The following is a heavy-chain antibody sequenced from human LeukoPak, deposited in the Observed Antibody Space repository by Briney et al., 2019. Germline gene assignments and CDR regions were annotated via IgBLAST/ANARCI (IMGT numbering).Heavy chain of an antibody. CDR2: ISYDGSNK. Sequence: GGSLRLSCAASGFTFSSYAMHWVRQALGKGLEWVAVISYDGSNKYYADSVKGRFTISRDNSKNTLYLQMNSLRAEDTAVYYCARVRRYCSSTSCYTYYYYGMDVWGQGTTVTVSS. J-gene: IGHJ6*02. D-gene: IGHD2-2*02. CDR1: GFTFSSYA. CDR3: ARVRRYCSSTSCYTYYYYGMDV. V-gene: IGHV3-30-3*01.